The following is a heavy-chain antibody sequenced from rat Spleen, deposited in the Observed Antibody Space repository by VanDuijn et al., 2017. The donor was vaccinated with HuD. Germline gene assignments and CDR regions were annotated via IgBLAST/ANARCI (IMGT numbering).Heavy chain of an antibody. CDR1: GFTFSNYY. CDR3: TRKGTTRPKGGVMDA. CDR2: ISTGGGNT. V-gene: IGHV5-25*01. D-gene: IGHD1-4*01. J-gene: IGHJ4*01. Sequence: EVQLVESGGGLVQPGRSMKLSCAASGFTFSNYYMAWVRQAPTKGLEWVASISTGGGNTYYRDSVKGRFTISRDNAKSTLYLQMNSLRSEDTATYYCTRKGTTRPKGGVMDAWGQGASVTVSS.